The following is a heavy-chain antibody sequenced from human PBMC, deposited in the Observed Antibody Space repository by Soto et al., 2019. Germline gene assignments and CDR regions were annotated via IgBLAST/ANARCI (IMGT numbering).Heavy chain of an antibody. CDR1: GYSFGTHW. V-gene: IGHV5-10-1*01. D-gene: IGHD6-13*01. Sequence: GESLKISCQGSGYSFGTHWINWVRQMPGKGPEWMGRIDPSDSYVNYNPSFQSHVVISADNSISSAYLQWNSLKASDTAMYYCASRRKYSSSWPIDCWGQGTLVTVSS. CDR2: IDPSDSYV. J-gene: IGHJ4*02. CDR3: ASRRKYSSSWPIDC.